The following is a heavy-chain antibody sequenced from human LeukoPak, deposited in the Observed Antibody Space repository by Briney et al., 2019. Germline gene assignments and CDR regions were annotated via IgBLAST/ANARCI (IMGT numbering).Heavy chain of an antibody. CDR1: RFTFSDHY. CDR2: SRNKGKRYTT. D-gene: IGHD2-15*01. J-gene: IGHJ3*01. V-gene: IGHV3-72*01. Sequence: PGVTLRLSCAVSRFTFSDHYMDWVPQAPGKGLEGGVHSRNKGKRYTTAYAASVAGRFSISREESKNSLYLQMNSLKPEDTAVYYCARESLHCTGGSCYSNAFDVWGQGTVVTVS. CDR3: ARESLHCTGGSCYSNAFDV.